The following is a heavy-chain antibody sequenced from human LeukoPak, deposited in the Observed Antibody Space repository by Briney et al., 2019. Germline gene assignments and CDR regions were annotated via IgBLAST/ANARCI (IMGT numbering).Heavy chain of an antibody. CDR1: GGTFSSYA. Sequence: SVKVSCKASGGTFSSYAISWVRQAPGQGLEWVGGIIPIFGTANYAQKFQGRVTITTDESTSTAYMELSSLRSEDTAVYYCARSVAARRGSSFDYWGQGTLVTVSS. V-gene: IGHV1-69*05. CDR2: IIPIFGTA. J-gene: IGHJ4*02. D-gene: IGHD6-6*01. CDR3: ARSVAARRGSSFDY.